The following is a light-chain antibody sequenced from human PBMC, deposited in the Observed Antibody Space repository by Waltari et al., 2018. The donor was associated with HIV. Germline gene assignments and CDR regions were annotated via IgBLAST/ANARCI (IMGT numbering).Light chain of an antibody. CDR1: NPNVQINS. J-gene: IGLJ3*02. CDR3: AAWADVLSAWV. CDR2: SND. V-gene: IGLV1-47*01. Sequence: QSVLTQPPSVSGTPGQRVTISCSGPNPNVQINSVYWYQHLPGAAPQLLIFSNDQRPLGVPDRFSGSQSGTSASLAISGLRSEDEADYYCAAWADVLSAWVFGGGTKLSVL.